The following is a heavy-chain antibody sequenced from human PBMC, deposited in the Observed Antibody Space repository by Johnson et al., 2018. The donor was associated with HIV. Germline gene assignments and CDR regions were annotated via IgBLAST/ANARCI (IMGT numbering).Heavy chain of an antibody. Sequence: QVQLVESGGGVVQPGRSLRLSCAASGFSFSSYDMHWVRQAPGKGLEWVAVISYDGSNKYYADSVKGRFTISRDNSKNTLYLQMNSLRAEDTAVYYCARGPVMVRGVTDAFDIWGQGTMVTVSS. J-gene: IGHJ3*02. V-gene: IGHV3-30*03. D-gene: IGHD3-10*01. CDR2: ISYDGSNK. CDR1: GFSFSSYD. CDR3: ARGPVMVRGVTDAFDI.